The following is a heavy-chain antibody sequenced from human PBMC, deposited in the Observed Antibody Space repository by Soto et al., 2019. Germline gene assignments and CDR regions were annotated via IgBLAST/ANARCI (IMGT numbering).Heavy chain of an antibody. CDR2: IYPGDSDT. Sequence: GEPLKISCKASGCSFTSYWIGLVRQMHGKGLEWMGIIYPGDSDTRYSPSFQGQVTISADKSISTAYLQWSSLKASDTAMYYCASSRWLQLREGFDYWGQGTLVTVSS. D-gene: IGHD5-12*01. CDR3: ASSRWLQLREGFDY. V-gene: IGHV5-51*01. CDR1: GCSFTSYW. J-gene: IGHJ4*02.